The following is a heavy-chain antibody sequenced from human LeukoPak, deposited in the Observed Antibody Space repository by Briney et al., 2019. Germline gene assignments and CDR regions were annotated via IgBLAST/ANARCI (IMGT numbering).Heavy chain of an antibody. Sequence: GGSLRLSCAASGFTVSSNYMSWVRQAPGKGLEWVSVVYSGGSTYYADSVRGRFTISRDNSKNTLYLQMNSLRAEDTVVYYCAKDEQYYYDSSGFDYWGQGTLVTVSS. V-gene: IGHV3-53*01. CDR3: AKDEQYYYDSSGFDY. D-gene: IGHD3-22*01. CDR2: VYSGGST. J-gene: IGHJ4*02. CDR1: GFTVSSNY.